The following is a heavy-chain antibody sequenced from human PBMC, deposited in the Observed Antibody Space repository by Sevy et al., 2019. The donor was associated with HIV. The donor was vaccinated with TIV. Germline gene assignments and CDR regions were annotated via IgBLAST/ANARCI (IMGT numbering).Heavy chain of an antibody. D-gene: IGHD2-15*01. CDR1: GGSISSYY. Sequence: SETLSLTCTVSGGSISSYYWSWIRQPAGKGLEWIGSIYTSGSTNYNPSLKSRVTMSVDTSKNQFSLKLSAVTAADTAVYYCARGGGIGGTTPPFDYWGQGTLVTVSS. CDR3: ARGGGIGGTTPPFDY. V-gene: IGHV4-4*07. J-gene: IGHJ4*02. CDR2: IYTSGST.